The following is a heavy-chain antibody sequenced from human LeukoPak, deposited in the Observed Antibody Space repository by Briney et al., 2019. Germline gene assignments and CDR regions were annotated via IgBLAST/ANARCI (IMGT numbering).Heavy chain of an antibody. CDR3: ARGTSMVRGVTVRI. J-gene: IGHJ4*02. CDR2: INSDGSST. V-gene: IGHV3-74*01. Sequence: PGGSLRLSCAASGFTFSSYWMHWVRQALGKGLVWVSRINSDGSSTSYADSVKGRFTISRDNAKNTLYLQMNSLRAEDTAVYYCARGTSMVRGVTVRIWGQGTLVTVSS. D-gene: IGHD3-10*01. CDR1: GFTFSSYW.